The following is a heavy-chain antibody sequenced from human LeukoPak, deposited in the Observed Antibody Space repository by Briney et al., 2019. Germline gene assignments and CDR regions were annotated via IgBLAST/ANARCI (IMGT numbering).Heavy chain of an antibody. Sequence: GGSLRLSCAASGFTFSSYGMHWVRQAPGKGLEWVAVIWYGGSNKYYADSVKGRFTISRDNSKNTLYLQMNSLRAEDTAVYYCAKDEIAAAAPFDYWGQGTLVTVSS. V-gene: IGHV3-33*06. D-gene: IGHD6-13*01. CDR3: AKDEIAAAAPFDY. CDR1: GFTFSSYG. J-gene: IGHJ4*02. CDR2: IWYGGSNK.